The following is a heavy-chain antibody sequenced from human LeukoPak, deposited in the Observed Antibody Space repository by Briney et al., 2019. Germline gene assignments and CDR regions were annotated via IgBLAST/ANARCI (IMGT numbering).Heavy chain of an antibody. J-gene: IGHJ4*02. CDR3: ARLAWGRLDY. Sequence: SETLSLTCSVSGYSISSGYYWGWIREPPGKGLEWIGSIYQSGSTFCNPSLKSRVTISVDTSKNQLSLNLSSLTAADTAVYYCARLAWGRLDYWGQGTLVTVSS. CDR1: GYSISSGYY. D-gene: IGHD7-27*01. V-gene: IGHV4-38-2*02. CDR2: IYQSGST.